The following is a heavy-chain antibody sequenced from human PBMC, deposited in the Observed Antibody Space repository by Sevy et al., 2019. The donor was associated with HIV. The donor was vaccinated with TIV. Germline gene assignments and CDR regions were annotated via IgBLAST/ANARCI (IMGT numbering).Heavy chain of an antibody. CDR2: FDPQHYET. V-gene: IGHV1-24*01. CDR3: ATVGLRYLIGSSSYQGGWFDP. CDR1: GYSLTKLS. Sequence: ASVKVSCKVSGYSLTKLSINWVRQAPGKGLEWMGHFDPQHYETIYAERFQGRVTITADTSIDTGYMEQSGLKSKDTAVYYCATVGLRYLIGSSSYQGGWFDPWGQGSLVTFSS. J-gene: IGHJ5*02. D-gene: IGHD3-9*01.